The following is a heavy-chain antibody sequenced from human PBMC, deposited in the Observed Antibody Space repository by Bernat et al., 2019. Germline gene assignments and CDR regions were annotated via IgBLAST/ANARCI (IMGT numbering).Heavy chain of an antibody. J-gene: IGHJ4*02. CDR2: IYYSGST. Sequence: QVQLQESGPGLVKPSQTLSLTCTVSGGSISSGGYYWSWIRQHPGKGLEWIGYIYYSGSTYYNPSLKSRVTISVDTSKNQFSLKLSSVTAADTAVYYCARRYCSSTSCYSAFDYWGQGTLVTVSS. CDR1: GGSISSGGYY. D-gene: IGHD2-2*01. CDR3: ARRYCSSTSCYSAFDY. V-gene: IGHV4-31*03.